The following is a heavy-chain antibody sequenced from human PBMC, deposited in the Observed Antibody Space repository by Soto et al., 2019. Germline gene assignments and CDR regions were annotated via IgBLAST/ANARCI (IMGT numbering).Heavy chain of an antibody. CDR2: ISYDGSNK. D-gene: IGHD4-4*01. V-gene: IGHV3-30*18. Sequence: QVQLVESGGGVVQPGRSLRLSCAASGFTFSSYGMHWVRQAPGKGLEWVAVISYDGSNKYYADSVKGRFTISRDNXKXTXXLQMNSLRAEDTAVYYCAKQGRMGDDYRPSGGMDVWGQGTTVTVSS. CDR3: AKQGRMGDDYRPSGGMDV. CDR1: GFTFSSYG. J-gene: IGHJ6*02.